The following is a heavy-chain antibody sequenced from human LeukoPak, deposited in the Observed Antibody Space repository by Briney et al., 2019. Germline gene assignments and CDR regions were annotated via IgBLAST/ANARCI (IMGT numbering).Heavy chain of an antibody. D-gene: IGHD1-26*01. Sequence: GESLRLSCAASGFTVSSNYMSWVRQAPGKGLEWVSVIYSGGSTYYADSMKGRFTISRDNSKNTLYLQMNSLRAEDTAVYYCARDAGGSYGYIDYWGQGTLVTVSS. CDR3: ARDAGGSYGYIDY. J-gene: IGHJ4*02. CDR2: IYSGGST. CDR1: GFTVSSNY. V-gene: IGHV3-66*02.